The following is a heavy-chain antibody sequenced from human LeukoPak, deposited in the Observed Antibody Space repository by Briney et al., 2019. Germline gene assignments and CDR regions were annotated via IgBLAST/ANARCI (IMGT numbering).Heavy chain of an antibody. Sequence: SETLSLTCAVYGGSFSGYYWSWIRQPPGKGLEWIGEINHSGSTNYNPSLKSRVTISVDTSKNQFSLKLSSVTAADTAVYYCATMTTSSGENDRRNWFDPWGQGTLVTVSS. CDR2: INHSGST. J-gene: IGHJ5*02. CDR1: GGSFSGYY. CDR3: ATMTTSSGENDRRNWFDP. V-gene: IGHV4-34*01. D-gene: IGHD2/OR15-2a*01.